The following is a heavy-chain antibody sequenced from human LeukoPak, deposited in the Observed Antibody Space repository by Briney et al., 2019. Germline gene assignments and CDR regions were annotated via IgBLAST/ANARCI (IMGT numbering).Heavy chain of an antibody. CDR2: ISSSSSTK. J-gene: IGHJ4*02. CDR3: ARPECSGGSCYSLR. CDR1: GFTFSSYS. Sequence: PAGSLRLSCAASGFTFSSYSLNWVRQAPGKGLEWASYISSSSSTKYYTDSVKGRFTIYRENAKNPLYLQMNRLRAEDPAVYYWARPECSGGSCYSLRWGQGTLVTVSS. V-gene: IGHV3-48*01. D-gene: IGHD2-15*01.